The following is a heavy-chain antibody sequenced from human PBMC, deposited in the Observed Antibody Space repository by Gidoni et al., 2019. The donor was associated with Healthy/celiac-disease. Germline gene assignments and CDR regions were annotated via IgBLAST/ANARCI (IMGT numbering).Heavy chain of an antibody. CDR2: ISGSGGSR. Sequence: EVQLLESGGGLVQPGGSLRLSCAASGFTFSSYAMSWVRQAPGKGLAWVSAISGSGGSRYYADSVKGRFTISRDNSKNTLYLQMNSLRAEDTAVYYCAKGTLYYYGSGSGFDPWGQGTLVTVSS. D-gene: IGHD3-10*01. V-gene: IGHV3-23*01. CDR1: GFTFSSYA. J-gene: IGHJ5*02. CDR3: AKGTLYYYGSGSGFDP.